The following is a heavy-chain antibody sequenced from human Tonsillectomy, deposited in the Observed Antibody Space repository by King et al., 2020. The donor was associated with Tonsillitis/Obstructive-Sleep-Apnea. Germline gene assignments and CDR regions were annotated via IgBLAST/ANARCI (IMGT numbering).Heavy chain of an antibody. J-gene: IGHJ6*03. V-gene: IGHV4-34*01. D-gene: IGHD2-2*01. CDR3: ARVVRYYMDV. Sequence: VQLQQWGAGLLKPSETLSLTCAVYGGSFSGYYWSWIRQPPGKGLEWIGEINHSGGTNYNPSLKSRVTISLDTSKNQFSLKLSSVTAADTAVYYCARVVRYYMDVWGKGTTVTVSS. CDR1: GGSFSGYY. CDR2: INHSGGT.